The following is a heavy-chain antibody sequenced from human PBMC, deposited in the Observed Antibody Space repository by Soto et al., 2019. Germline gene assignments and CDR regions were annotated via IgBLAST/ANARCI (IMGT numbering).Heavy chain of an antibody. D-gene: IGHD3-22*01. J-gene: IGHJ6*02. CDR1: GFTFSSYW. CDR3: ARYYYDSSGYDGMDV. V-gene: IGHV3-74*01. CDR2: INSDGSST. Sequence: EVQLVESGGGLVQPGGSLRLSCAASGFTFSSYWMHWVRQAPGKGLVWVSRINSDGSSTSYADSVKGRFTISRDNAKNTLYLQMNSLRAEDTAVYYCARYYYDSSGYDGMDVWGQGTTVTVSS.